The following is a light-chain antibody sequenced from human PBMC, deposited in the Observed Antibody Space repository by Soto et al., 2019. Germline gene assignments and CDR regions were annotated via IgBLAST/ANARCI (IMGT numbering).Light chain of an antibody. CDR2: GTS. V-gene: IGKV3-20*01. Sequence: EVVLTQSPGTLSMAPGERATLSCRTSQSVTTSYLAWYQQKPGQAPRLIIYGTSNRATGIPDRFSGSGSETDFTLTISRLEPEDFAVYYCHQYGDSPQTFGQGTKVDIK. CDR3: HQYGDSPQT. J-gene: IGKJ1*01. CDR1: QSVTTSY.